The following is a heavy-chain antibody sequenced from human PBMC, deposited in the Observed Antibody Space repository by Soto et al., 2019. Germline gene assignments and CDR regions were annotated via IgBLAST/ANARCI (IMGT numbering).Heavy chain of an antibody. CDR3: AMRASPYGMDV. V-gene: IGHV4-59*11. CDR2: IYYSGST. J-gene: IGHJ6*02. CDR1: GGSIISLC. Sequence: SQIISLTRTVAGGSIISLCGSWIRQPQGKGLEWIGYIYYSGSTNYNPSLKSRVTISVDTSKNQFSLKLSSVTASDSAVDYCAMRASPYGMDVWGQGTTVTVSS.